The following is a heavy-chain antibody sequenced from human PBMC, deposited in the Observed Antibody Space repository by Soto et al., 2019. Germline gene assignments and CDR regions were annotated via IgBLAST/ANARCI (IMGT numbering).Heavy chain of an antibody. CDR1: GGSISSYY. D-gene: IGHD2-2*01. V-gene: IGHV4-59*01. CDR3: AIMIKPHQLTYYYYYIDV. CDR2: IYYSGST. Sequence: PSETLSLTCTVSGGSISSYYWSWIRQPPGKGLEWIGYIYYSGSTNYNPSLKSRVTISVDTSKNQFSLKLSSVTAADTAVYYCAIMIKPHQLTYYYYYIDVWGKGTTVTVSS. J-gene: IGHJ6*03.